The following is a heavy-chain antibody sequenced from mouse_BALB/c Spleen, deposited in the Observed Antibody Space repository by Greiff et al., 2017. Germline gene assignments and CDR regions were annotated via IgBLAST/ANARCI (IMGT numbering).Heavy chain of an antibody. V-gene: IGHV1-69*02. Sequence: QVQLQQPGAELVKPGAPVKLSCKASGYTFTSYWMNWVKQRPGRGLEWIGRIDPSDSETHYNQKFKDKATLTVDKSSSTAYIQLSSLTSEDSAVYYCARWYYSSHYAMDYWGQGTSVTVSA. CDR2: IDPSDSET. J-gene: IGHJ4*01. CDR1: GYTFTSYW. D-gene: IGHD1-1*01. CDR3: ARWYYSSHYAMDY.